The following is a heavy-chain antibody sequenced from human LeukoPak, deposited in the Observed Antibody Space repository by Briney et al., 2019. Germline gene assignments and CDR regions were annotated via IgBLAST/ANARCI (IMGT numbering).Heavy chain of an antibody. CDR3: ARDSGTIEAFDI. Sequence: PGGSLRLSCAASGFTVSSNYMSWGRQAPGKGLVGGSVIYSGGSTYYADSVKGRFTISRDNSKNTLYLQMNSLRAEDTAVYYCARDSGTIEAFDIWGQGTMVTVSS. D-gene: IGHD1-7*01. J-gene: IGHJ3*02. CDR2: IYSGGST. V-gene: IGHV3-53*01. CDR1: GFTVSSNY.